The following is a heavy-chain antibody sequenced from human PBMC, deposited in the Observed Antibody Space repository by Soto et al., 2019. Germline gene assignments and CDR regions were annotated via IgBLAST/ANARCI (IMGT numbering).Heavy chain of an antibody. Sequence: QVQLVESGGGVVQPGRSLRLSCAASGFTFSSYGMHWVRQAPGKGLEWVAVISYDGSNKCYADSVKGRFTISRDNSKNTLYLQMNSLRAEDTAVYYCAKGSSSAFDIWGQGTMVTVSS. J-gene: IGHJ3*02. V-gene: IGHV3-30*18. CDR2: ISYDGSNK. CDR1: GFTFSSYG. D-gene: IGHD2-2*01. CDR3: AKGSSSAFDI.